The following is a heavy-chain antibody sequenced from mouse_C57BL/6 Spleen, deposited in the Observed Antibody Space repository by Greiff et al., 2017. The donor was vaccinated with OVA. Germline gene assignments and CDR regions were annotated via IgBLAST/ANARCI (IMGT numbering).Heavy chain of an antibody. CDR1: GYTFTSYW. Sequence: VQLQQPGAELVKPGASVKMSCKASGYTFTSYWITWVKQRPGQGLEWIGDIYPGSGSTNYNEKFKSKATLTVDTSSSTAYMQLSSLTSEDSAVYYCARPYGSSFSYWYFDVWGTGTTVTVSS. D-gene: IGHD1-1*01. V-gene: IGHV1-55*01. CDR3: ARPYGSSFSYWYFDV. CDR2: IYPGSGST. J-gene: IGHJ1*03.